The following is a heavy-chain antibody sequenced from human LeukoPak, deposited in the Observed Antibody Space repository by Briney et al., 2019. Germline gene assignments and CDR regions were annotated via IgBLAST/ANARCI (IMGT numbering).Heavy chain of an antibody. J-gene: IGHJ1*01. V-gene: IGHV4-4*02. CDR2: IYHSGST. D-gene: IGHD3-9*01. CDR1: GGSISSSNW. Sequence: SGTLSLTCAVSGGSISSSNWWSWVRQPPGKGLEWIGEIYHSGSTNYNPSLKSRVTISVDKSKNQFSLKLSSVTAADTAAYYCARVNYDILTGYGEYFQHWGQGTLVTVSS. CDR3: ARVNYDILTGYGEYFQH.